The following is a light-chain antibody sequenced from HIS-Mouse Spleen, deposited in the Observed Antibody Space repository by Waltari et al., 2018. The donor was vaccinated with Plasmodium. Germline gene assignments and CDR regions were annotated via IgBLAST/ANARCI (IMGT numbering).Light chain of an antibody. J-gene: IGLJ3*02. CDR2: YNADADQ. Sequence: QPVLTQPPSSPASPGESARLTCTLPSDINVGSYNIYWYQQKPGSPPRYPLYYNADADQGQGSGVPSRFSGSKDASAKTGILLISGLQSEDEADYYCMIWPSNASGVFGGGTKLTVL. V-gene: IGLV5-37*01. CDR3: MIWPSNASGV. CDR1: SDINVGSYN.